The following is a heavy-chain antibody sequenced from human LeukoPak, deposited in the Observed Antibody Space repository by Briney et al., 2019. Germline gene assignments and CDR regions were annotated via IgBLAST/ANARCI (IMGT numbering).Heavy chain of an antibody. Sequence: SETLSLTCTVSGGSISSGSYYWSWIRPPAGKGLEWIGRIYTSGSTNYNPSLKSRVTISVDTSKKQFSLKLSSVTAADTAVYYCARDSAVADPIGFDPWGQGTLVTVSS. CDR1: GGSISSGSYY. V-gene: IGHV4-61*02. D-gene: IGHD5-18*01. CDR2: IYTSGST. J-gene: IGHJ5*02. CDR3: ARDSAVADPIGFDP.